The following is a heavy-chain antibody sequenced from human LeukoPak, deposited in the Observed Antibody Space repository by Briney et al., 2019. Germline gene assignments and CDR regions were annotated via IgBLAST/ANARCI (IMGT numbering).Heavy chain of an antibody. Sequence: GASVKVSCKASGGTFSSYAISWVRQAPGQGLEWMGGIIPIFGTANYAQKFQGRVTITADKSTSTAYMELSSLRSEDTAVYYCARDGLRLAARLFDYWGQGTLVTVSS. D-gene: IGHD6-6*01. CDR3: ARDGLRLAARLFDY. V-gene: IGHV1-69*06. J-gene: IGHJ4*02. CDR2: IIPIFGTA. CDR1: GGTFSSYA.